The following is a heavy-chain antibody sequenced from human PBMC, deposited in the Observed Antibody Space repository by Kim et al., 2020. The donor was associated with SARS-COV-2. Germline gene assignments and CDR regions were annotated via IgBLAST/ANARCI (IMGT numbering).Heavy chain of an antibody. V-gene: IGHV3-74*01. CDR1: GFSFSTYW. CDR2: IQGDGSTT. Sequence: GGSLRLSCAASGFSFSTYWMHWVRQVPGKGLVWVSRIQGDGSTTTYADSVKGRFTVSRDNARNTLYLQLNTLRAEDTAVYYCASGVTPATVTPLSYWGQGALVTVSS. D-gene: IGHD4-17*01. CDR3: ASGVTPATVTPLSY. J-gene: IGHJ4*02.